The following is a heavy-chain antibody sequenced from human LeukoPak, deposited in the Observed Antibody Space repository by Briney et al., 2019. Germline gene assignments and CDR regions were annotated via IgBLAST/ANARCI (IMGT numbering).Heavy chain of an antibody. CDR1: GYTFTSYG. D-gene: IGHD5-12*01. J-gene: IGHJ4*02. Sequence: ASVKVSCKASGYTFTSYGISWVRQAPGQGLEWMGWISAYNGNTNYAQKLQGRVTMTRNTSISTAYMELSSLRSEDTAVYYCARGKWLRLRYFDYWGQGTLVTVSS. V-gene: IGHV1-18*01. CDR2: ISAYNGNT. CDR3: ARGKWLRLRYFDY.